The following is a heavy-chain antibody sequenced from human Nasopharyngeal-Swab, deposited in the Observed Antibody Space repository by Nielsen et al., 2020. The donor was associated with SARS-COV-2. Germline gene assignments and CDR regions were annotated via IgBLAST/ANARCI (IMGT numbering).Heavy chain of an antibody. CDR1: GYTFTSYY. V-gene: IGHV1-46*01. J-gene: IGHJ5*02. Sequence: ASVKVSCKASGYTFTSYYIHWVRQAPGQGLEWMGIINPSGGSTSYAQRFQGRVTMTRDTSTSTVYMELSSLRSEDTAVYYCARGPYSSGWYQVGFDPWGQGTLVTVSS. CDR2: INPSGGST. D-gene: IGHD6-19*01. CDR3: ARGPYSSGWYQVGFDP.